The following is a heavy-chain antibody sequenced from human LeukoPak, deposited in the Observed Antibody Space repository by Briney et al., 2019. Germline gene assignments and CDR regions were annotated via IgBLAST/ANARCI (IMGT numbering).Heavy chain of an antibody. J-gene: IGHJ4*02. CDR1: GFTFSSYS. V-gene: IGHV3-21*01. Sequence: GGSLRLSCAASGFTFSSYSMNWVRQAPGKGLEWVSSISSSGSYIYYADSVKGRFTISRDNAKNSLYLQMNSLRAEDTAVYYCASSNGMIKFNYWGQGTLVTVSS. D-gene: IGHD3-16*01. CDR3: ASSNGMIKFNY. CDR2: ISSSGSYI.